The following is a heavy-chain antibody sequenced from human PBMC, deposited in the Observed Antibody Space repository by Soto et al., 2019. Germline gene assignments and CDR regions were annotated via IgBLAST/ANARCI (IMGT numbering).Heavy chain of an antibody. V-gene: IGHV1-69*08. Sequence: QVQLVQSGAEVKKPGSSVKVSCKASGGTFSSYTISWVRQAPGQGLEWMGRIIPILGIANYAQKFQGRVTITADKSTSTAHMELSSLRSEDTAVYYCARDIAVAGNYWYFDLWGRGTLVTVSS. CDR2: IIPILGIA. D-gene: IGHD6-19*01. CDR1: GGTFSSYT. CDR3: ARDIAVAGNYWYFDL. J-gene: IGHJ2*01.